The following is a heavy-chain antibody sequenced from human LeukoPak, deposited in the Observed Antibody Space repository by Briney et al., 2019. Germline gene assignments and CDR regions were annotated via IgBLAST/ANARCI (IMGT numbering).Heavy chain of an antibody. CDR1: GLPYDEYG. D-gene: IGHD6-6*01. CDR2: LNWFGGST. J-gene: IGHJ6*03. CDR3: AKVVSSRSSFRYYYYYYMDV. Sequence: GGPLRLSCAPSGLPYDEYGMRGVRHAPGRGGEGVSGLNWFGGSTVYPPSVKGRFTISRDNAKNSLYLQLNRLRAEDTALYHCAKVVSSRSSFRYYYYYYMDVWGKGTTVTVSS. V-gene: IGHV3-20*01.